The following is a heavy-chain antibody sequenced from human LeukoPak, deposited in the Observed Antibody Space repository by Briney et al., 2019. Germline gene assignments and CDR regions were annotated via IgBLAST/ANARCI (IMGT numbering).Heavy chain of an antibody. CDR1: GFTLSSYA. J-gene: IGHJ4*02. V-gene: IGHV3-23*01. CDR2: ISGSGGST. D-gene: IGHD3-9*01. CDR3: AKGGLRYFDWSEGYYFDY. Sequence: PGGSLRLSCAASGFTLSSYAMSWVRQAPGKGLEWVSAISGSGGSTYYADSVKGRFTISRDNSKNTLYLQMNSLRAEDTAVYYCAKGGLRYFDWSEGYYFDYWGQGTLVTVSS.